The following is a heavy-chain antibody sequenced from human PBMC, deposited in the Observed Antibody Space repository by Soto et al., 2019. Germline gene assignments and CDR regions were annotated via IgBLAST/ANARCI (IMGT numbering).Heavy chain of an antibody. D-gene: IGHD2-2*01. CDR3: ASPYQLPDEDAFDI. V-gene: IGHV3-30-3*01. J-gene: IGHJ3*02. CDR2: ISYDGSNK. CDR1: GFTFSSYA. Sequence: GGSLRLSCAASGFTFSSYAMHWVRQAPGKGLEWVAVISYDGSNKYYADSVKGRFTISRDNSKNTLYLQMNSLRAEDTAVYYCASPYQLPDEDAFDIWGQGTMVTVSS.